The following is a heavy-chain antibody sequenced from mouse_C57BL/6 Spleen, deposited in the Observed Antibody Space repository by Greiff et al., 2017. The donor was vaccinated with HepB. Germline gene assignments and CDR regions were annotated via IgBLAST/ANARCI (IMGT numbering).Heavy chain of an antibody. V-gene: IGHV1-80*01. Sequence: VQLQQSGAELVKPGASVKISCKASGYAFSSYWMNWVKQRPGKGIEWIGQIYPGDGDTNYNGKFKGKATLTADKSSSTAYMQLSSLTSEDSAVYFCARAYYSKRGDYFDYWGQGTTLTVSS. CDR1: GYAFSSYW. D-gene: IGHD2-5*01. CDR3: ARAYYSKRGDYFDY. J-gene: IGHJ2*01. CDR2: IYPGDGDT.